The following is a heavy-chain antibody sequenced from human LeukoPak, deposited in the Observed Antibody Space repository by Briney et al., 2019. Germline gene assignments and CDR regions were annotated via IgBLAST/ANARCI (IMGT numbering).Heavy chain of an antibody. CDR1: GFSLSTSGMC. Sequence: CGPTLVNPTQTLTLTCTFSGFSLSTSGMCVSWIRQPPGKALEWLARIDWDGDKWYSTSLKTRLTISKDTSKNQVVLTMTNMDPVDTATYYCARKGSAWNYFDYWGQGALVTVSS. CDR2: IDWDGDK. V-gene: IGHV2-70*11. CDR3: ARKGSAWNYFDY. D-gene: IGHD6-19*01. J-gene: IGHJ4*02.